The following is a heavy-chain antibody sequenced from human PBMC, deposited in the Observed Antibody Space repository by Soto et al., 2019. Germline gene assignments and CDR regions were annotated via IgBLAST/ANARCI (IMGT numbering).Heavy chain of an antibody. D-gene: IGHD3-3*01. V-gene: IGHV3-7*03. Sequence: GSLRLSCAVSGFSFGTYWMSWVRQAPGKGLEWLASIKEDGSERYYLDSVKGRFTISRDNAKDSLSLQMNSLRGEDTAFYYCARDVGPVTIFGEALSGYFDFWGQGTLVTVSS. CDR2: IKEDGSER. CDR1: GFSFGTYW. J-gene: IGHJ4*02. CDR3: ARDVGPVTIFGEALSGYFDF.